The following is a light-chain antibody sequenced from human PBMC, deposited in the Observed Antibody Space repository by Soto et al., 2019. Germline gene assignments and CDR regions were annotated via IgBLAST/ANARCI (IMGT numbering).Light chain of an antibody. J-gene: IGKJ1*01. CDR1: QSVSTN. V-gene: IGKV3-15*01. CDR2: GAS. CDR3: QHYNSYSEA. Sequence: EIVMTQSPVTLSMSPGDRVILSCRASQSVSTNLAWYQQSPGQAPRLLIYGASTRATGIPARFSGSGSGKFFTLTISSLQSEDFAVYYCQHYNSYSEAFGQGTKVELK.